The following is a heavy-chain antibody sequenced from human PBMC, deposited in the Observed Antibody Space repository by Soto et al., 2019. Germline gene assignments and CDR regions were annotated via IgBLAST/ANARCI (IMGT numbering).Heavy chain of an antibody. Sequence: QVQLVQSGAEVKKPGASVKVSCKSSGYTFTSYDTNWVRQATGQGLEYLGWMNPNSGNTGYVQKFQGRVTMTRNTSISTAYMVMSSLRSEDTAVYYCARGVKYGDSSRWFDPWGQGTLVTVSS. J-gene: IGHJ5*02. D-gene: IGHD4-17*01. CDR1: GYTFTSYD. V-gene: IGHV1-8*01. CDR3: ARGVKYGDSSRWFDP. CDR2: MNPNSGNT.